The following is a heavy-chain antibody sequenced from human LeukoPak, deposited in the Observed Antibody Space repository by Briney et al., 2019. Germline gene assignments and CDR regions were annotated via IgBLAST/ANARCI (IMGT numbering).Heavy chain of an antibody. J-gene: IGHJ4*02. V-gene: IGHV3-30-3*01. CDR3: ARDAGHSSGWYYLDY. CDR1: GFIFSSYA. CDR2: ISYDGSNK. D-gene: IGHD6-19*01. Sequence: GGSLRLSCAASGFIFSSYAMHWVRQAPGKGLEWVAVISYDGSNKYYADSVKGRFTISRDNSKNTLYLQMNSLRAEDTAVYYCARDAGHSSGWYYLDYWGQGTLVTVSS.